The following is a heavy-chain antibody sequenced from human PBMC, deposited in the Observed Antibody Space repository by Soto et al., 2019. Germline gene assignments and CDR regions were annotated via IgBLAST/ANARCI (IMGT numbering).Heavy chain of an antibody. Sequence: EVQLVASGGGLVQPGGSLRLSCAASGFPFSSYSMNWVRPAPGTGLEWVSSISSSSSYIYYADSVKGRFTISRDNSKNSLYLQMNSLRAEDTAVYYCARDRRDGYNFDYWGQGTLVTVSS. CDR1: GFPFSSYS. CDR3: ARDRRDGYNFDY. V-gene: IGHV3-21*01. J-gene: IGHJ4*02. CDR2: ISSSSSYI. D-gene: IGHD5-12*01.